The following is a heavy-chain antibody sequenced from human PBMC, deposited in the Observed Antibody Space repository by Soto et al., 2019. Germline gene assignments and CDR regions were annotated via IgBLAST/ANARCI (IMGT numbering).Heavy chain of an antibody. CDR1: GFTFSSYA. Sequence: EVQLLESGGGLVQPGGSLRLSCAASGFTFSSYAMSWVRQAPGKGLEWVSAISGSGGSTYYADSVKGRFTISRDNSKNTLYLQMNSLRAEDTAVYYCAKARSLRFLEWLLFAVNDYWGQGTLVTVSS. J-gene: IGHJ4*02. D-gene: IGHD3-3*01. CDR2: ISGSGGST. V-gene: IGHV3-23*01. CDR3: AKARSLRFLEWLLFAVNDY.